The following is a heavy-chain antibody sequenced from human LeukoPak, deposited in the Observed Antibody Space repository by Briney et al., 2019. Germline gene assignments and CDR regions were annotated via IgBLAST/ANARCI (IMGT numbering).Heavy chain of an antibody. V-gene: IGHV3-30*18. Sequence: GGSLRLSCAASGFTFSSYGMHWVRQAPGKGLEWVAVISYDGSNKYYADSVKGRFTISRDNSKNTLYLQMNSLRAEDTAVYYCAKVYYGSESYPWSIDYWGQGTLVTVSS. CDR3: AKVYYGSESYPWSIDY. CDR2: ISYDGSNK. CDR1: GFTFSSYG. D-gene: IGHD3-10*01. J-gene: IGHJ4*02.